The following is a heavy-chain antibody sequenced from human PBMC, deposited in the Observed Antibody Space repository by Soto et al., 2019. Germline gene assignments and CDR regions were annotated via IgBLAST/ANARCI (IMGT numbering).Heavy chain of an antibody. Sequence: PSETLSLTCTVSGGSISSGDYYWSWIRQPPGKGLEWIGYIYYSGSTYYNPSLKSRVTISVDTSKNQFSLKLSSVTAADTAVYYCARDRSSIHDYGPGGWFDPWGQGTLVTVSS. V-gene: IGHV4-30-4*01. CDR2: IYYSGST. J-gene: IGHJ5*02. CDR1: GGSISSGDYY. CDR3: ARDRSSIHDYGPGGWFDP. D-gene: IGHD4-17*01.